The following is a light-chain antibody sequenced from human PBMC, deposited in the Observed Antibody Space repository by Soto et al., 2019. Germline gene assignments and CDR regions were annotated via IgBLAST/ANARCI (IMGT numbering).Light chain of an antibody. CDR2: KAS. J-gene: IGKJ1*01. Sequence: DIQMTQSPSSLSASVGDRVTITCRASQSISNYLNWYQQRPGKAPKLLIYKASSLESGVPSRFSGSGSETEFTLTISSLQPDDFAIYYCQHYKSYPWTFGQGTKVDIK. V-gene: IGKV1-5*03. CDR1: QSISNY. CDR3: QHYKSYPWT.